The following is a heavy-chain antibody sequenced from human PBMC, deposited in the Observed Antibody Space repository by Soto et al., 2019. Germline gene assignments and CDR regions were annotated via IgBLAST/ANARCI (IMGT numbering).Heavy chain of an antibody. D-gene: IGHD3-3*01. CDR1: GGSISSYY. V-gene: IGHV4-4*07. CDR2: IYTSGST. CDR3: ARERKSITIFGVDSNWFDP. J-gene: IGHJ5*02. Sequence: QVQLQESGPGLVKPSETLSLTCTVSGGSISSYYWSWIRQPAGKGLEWIGRIYTSGSTNYNPSLRSRVTMSVDTSKNQFSLKLSSVTAADTAVYYCARERKSITIFGVDSNWFDPWGQGTLVTVSS.